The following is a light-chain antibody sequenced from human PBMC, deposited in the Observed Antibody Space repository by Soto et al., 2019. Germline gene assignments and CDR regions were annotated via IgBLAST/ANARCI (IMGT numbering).Light chain of an antibody. CDR1: QNLNSYY. J-gene: IGKJ2*01. CDR3: HQYGTSPPT. V-gene: IGKV3-20*01. Sequence: VLTQYPGTLSLSPGERATLSCGASQNLNSYYSAWYQHIRGQATRLLICRVSTRATGIPDRFSASGSETVFPLTISRLEREDFAVYFCHQYGTSPPTFGQGTKVDIK. CDR2: RVS.